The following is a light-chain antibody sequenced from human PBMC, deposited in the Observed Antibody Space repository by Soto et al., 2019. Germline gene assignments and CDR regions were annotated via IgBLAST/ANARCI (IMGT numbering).Light chain of an antibody. V-gene: IGKV4-1*01. CDR3: QQYHSAPKS. CDR2: WAS. Sequence: DIVMTQSPDSLAVSLGERATINCKSSQSVLYSPNNKNYLAWYQQKPGQPPKLLIYWASTRESGVPDRFSGSGLGTDFTLTISSLQAEDVAFYYCQQYHSAPKSFGQGTKVKIK. CDR1: QSVLYSPNNKNY. J-gene: IGKJ1*01.